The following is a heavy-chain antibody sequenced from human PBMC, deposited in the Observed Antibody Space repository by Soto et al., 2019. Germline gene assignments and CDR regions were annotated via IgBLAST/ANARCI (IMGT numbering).Heavy chain of an antibody. CDR2: IYYSGST. D-gene: IGHD2-15*01. J-gene: IGHJ3*02. CDR3: ARKATHYDAFDI. CDR1: GGSISSYY. Sequence: PSETLSLTCTVSGGSISSYYWSWIRQPPGKGLEWIGYIYYSGSTNYNPSLKSRVTISVDTSKNQFSLKLSSVTAADPAVYYCARKATHYDAFDILGKGKMVT. V-gene: IGHV4-59*01.